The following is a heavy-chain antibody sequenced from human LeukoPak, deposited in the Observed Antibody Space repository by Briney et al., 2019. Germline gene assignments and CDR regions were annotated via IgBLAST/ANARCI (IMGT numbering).Heavy chain of an antibody. CDR3: ARSAQLERRGYFDY. Sequence: SETLSLICTVSGDSISSYYWSWIQQPPGKGLEWIGYIYYSGSTNYNPSLKSRVTISVDTSKNQFSLKLSSVTAADTAVYYCARSAQLERRGYFDYWGQGTLVTVSS. CDR2: IYYSGST. V-gene: IGHV4-59*01. D-gene: IGHD1-1*01. CDR1: GDSISSYY. J-gene: IGHJ4*02.